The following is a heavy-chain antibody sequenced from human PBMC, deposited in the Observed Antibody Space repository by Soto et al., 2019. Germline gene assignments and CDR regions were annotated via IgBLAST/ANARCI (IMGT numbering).Heavy chain of an antibody. CDR1: GGSISSSNYH. Sequence: SETLSLTCTVSGGSISSSNYHWGWIRQPPGKGLEWIGSMYYSGSAYYNPSLKSRVTISVDTSKNQFSLKLTSVTAADTAVYHCARESPHYGALGYWGQGTLVTVSS. V-gene: IGHV4-39*02. CDR2: MYYSGSA. J-gene: IGHJ4*02. CDR3: ARESPHYGALGY. D-gene: IGHD4-17*01.